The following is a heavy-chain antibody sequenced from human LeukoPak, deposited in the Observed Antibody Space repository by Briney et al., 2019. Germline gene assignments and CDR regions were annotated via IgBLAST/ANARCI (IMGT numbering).Heavy chain of an antibody. CDR3: TRGSSGRRDN. CDR1: GYTFTPCD. V-gene: IGHV1-8*01. D-gene: IGHD6-19*01. CDR2: MNPNSGNT. Sequence: GASVKVSCKASGYTFTPCDINWVRQATGQGLGWMGWMNPNSGNTGYGQSFQGRITMTRDISIGTAYMELSNLTSEDTAIYYCTRGSSGRRDNWGQGTLVTVSA. J-gene: IGHJ4*02.